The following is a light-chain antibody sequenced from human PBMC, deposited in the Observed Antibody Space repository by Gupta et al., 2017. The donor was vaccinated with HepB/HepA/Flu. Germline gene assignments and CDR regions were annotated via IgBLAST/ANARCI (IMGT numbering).Light chain of an antibody. CDR3: SSCTTSRTPYV. Sequence: QSALTQPASAPGSPGQSITIFCTGTSSDVGGYNYVSWYQQHPGKAPKLMNYEVSNRPSGVSDRFSGSKSGTTASLTINGLQAEDEADYYCSSCTTSRTPYVFGGGTKLTVL. J-gene: IGLJ2*01. V-gene: IGLV2-14*01. CDR1: SSDVGGYNY. CDR2: EVS.